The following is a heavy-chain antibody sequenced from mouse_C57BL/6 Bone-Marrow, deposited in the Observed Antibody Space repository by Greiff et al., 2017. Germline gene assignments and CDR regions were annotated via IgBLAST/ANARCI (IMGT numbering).Heavy chain of an antibody. CDR2: IYPSDSET. J-gene: IGHJ1*03. CDR3: ARRGMAYYYGSSSGYFDV. Sequence: QVQLKQPGAELVRPGSSVKLSCKASGYTFTSYWMDWVKQRPGQGLEWIGNIYPSDSETHYNQKFKDKATLTVDKCSSTAYMQLSSLTSEDSAVYYCARRGMAYYYGSSSGYFDVWGTGTTVTVSS. CDR1: GYTFTSYW. D-gene: IGHD1-1*01. V-gene: IGHV1-61*01.